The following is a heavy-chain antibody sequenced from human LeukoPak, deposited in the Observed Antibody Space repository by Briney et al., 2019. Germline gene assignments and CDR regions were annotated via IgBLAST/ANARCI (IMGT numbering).Heavy chain of an antibody. CDR3: ARAGLGQWPHDAFDI. V-gene: IGHV3-48*01. CDR1: GFTFSCYT. CDR2: ISSSSSTI. J-gene: IGHJ3*02. D-gene: IGHD6-19*01. Sequence: GGSLRLSCAASGFTFSCYTMNWVGQAPGKGLEWVSYISSSSSTIYYADCVKGRFTISRDNSKNTLYLQMNSLRAEDTAVYYCARAGLGQWPHDAFDIWGQGTMVTVSS.